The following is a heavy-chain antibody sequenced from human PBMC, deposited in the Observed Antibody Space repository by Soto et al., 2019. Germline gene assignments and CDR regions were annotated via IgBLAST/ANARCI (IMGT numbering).Heavy chain of an antibody. J-gene: IGHJ6*02. CDR3: ARVSPVWFGSYYSGMDV. CDR1: GYTFTSYG. V-gene: IGHV1-18*01. D-gene: IGHD3-10*01. Sequence: QVQLVQSGAEVKKPGASVKVSCKASGYTFTSYGINWVRQAPGQGLEWMGWISAYNGNTNYAPKLQGRVTMTTDTTTTTAHKELRSLRSDDTAVYYCARVSPVWFGSYYSGMDVWGQGTTVTGSS. CDR2: ISAYNGNT.